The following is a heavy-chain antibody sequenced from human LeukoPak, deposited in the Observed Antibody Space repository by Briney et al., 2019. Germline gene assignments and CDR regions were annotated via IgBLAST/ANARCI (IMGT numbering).Heavy chain of an antibody. Sequence: ASVKVSCKASGGTFSSYAISWVRQAPGQGLEWMGWISTYSGNTNYAQKLQGRVTMTTDTSTSTAYMELRSLRSDDTAVYYCARDCSSTSCYNGMDVWGQGTTVTISS. V-gene: IGHV1-18*01. CDR2: ISTYSGNT. D-gene: IGHD2-2*01. CDR3: ARDCSSTSCYNGMDV. CDR1: GGTFSSYA. J-gene: IGHJ6*02.